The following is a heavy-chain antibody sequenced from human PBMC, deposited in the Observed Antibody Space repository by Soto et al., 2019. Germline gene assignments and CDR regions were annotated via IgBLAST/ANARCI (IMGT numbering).Heavy chain of an antibody. CDR3: ARDRSGSYYPSFFAY. Sequence: PSETLSLTFTVSGGAISRYYWSWIRQPPGKGLEWIGYMYCRGSTNYNPSLKSRVTISVDTSKNQFSLKLSSVTAADTAVYYCARDRSGSYYPSFFAYWGQG. CDR2: MYCRGST. J-gene: IGHJ4*02. D-gene: IGHD1-26*01. V-gene: IGHV4-59*01. CDR1: GGAISRYY.